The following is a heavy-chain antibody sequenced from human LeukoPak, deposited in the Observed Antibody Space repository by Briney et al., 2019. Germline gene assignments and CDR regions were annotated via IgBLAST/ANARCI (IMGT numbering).Heavy chain of an antibody. CDR3: ARVGPIVATIDDAFDI. V-gene: IGHV4-34*01. Sequence: SETLSLTSAVYGWSFSGYYWSWIRQPPGKGLEWIGEINHSGSTNYNPSLKSRVTISVDTSKNQFSLKLSSVTAADTAVYYCARVGPIVATIDDAFDIWGQGTMVTVSS. D-gene: IGHD5-12*01. J-gene: IGHJ3*02. CDR1: GWSFSGYY. CDR2: INHSGST.